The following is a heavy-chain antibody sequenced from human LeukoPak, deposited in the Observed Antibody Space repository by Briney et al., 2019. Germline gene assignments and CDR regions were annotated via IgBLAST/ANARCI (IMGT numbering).Heavy chain of an antibody. CDR1: GFTFSNYA. D-gene: IGHD3-3*01. V-gene: IGHV3-30-3*01. Sequence: GGSLRLSCAASGFTFSNYAMHWVRQAPGKGLEWVAVISYDGSNKYYADSVKGRFTISRANSKNTLYLQMNSLRAEDTAVYYCAGEGTYYDFWSGYLPLWGQGTLVTVSS. J-gene: IGHJ4*02. CDR2: ISYDGSNK. CDR3: AGEGTYYDFWSGYLPL.